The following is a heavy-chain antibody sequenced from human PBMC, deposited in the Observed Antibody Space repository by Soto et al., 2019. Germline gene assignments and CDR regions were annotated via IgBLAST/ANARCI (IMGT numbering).Heavy chain of an antibody. J-gene: IGHJ5*02. V-gene: IGHV3-11*01. Sequence: PGGSLRLSCAASGFTFSHYYMSWIRQAPGKGLEWVSYISNSGYTIYYADSVKGRFTISRDNAKSSLYLQMNSLRAEDTAVYYCARGIAVAGTNWFDLWGQGTLVTVSS. CDR1: GFTFSHYY. D-gene: IGHD6-19*01. CDR3: ARGIAVAGTNWFDL. CDR2: ISNSGYTI.